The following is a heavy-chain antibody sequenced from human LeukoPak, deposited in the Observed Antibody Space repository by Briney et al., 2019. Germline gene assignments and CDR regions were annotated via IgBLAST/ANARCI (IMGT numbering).Heavy chain of an antibody. CDR3: ARGPVDDFWSGYYYFDY. Sequence: KTSETLSLTCTVSGGSVSSGSYYWSWIRQPPGKGLEWIGYIYYSGSTNYNPSLKSRVTISVDTSKNQFSLKLSSVTAADTAVYYCARGPVDDFWSGYYYFDYWGQGTLVTVSS. CDR1: GGSVSSGSYY. V-gene: IGHV4-61*01. D-gene: IGHD3-3*01. J-gene: IGHJ4*02. CDR2: IYYSGST.